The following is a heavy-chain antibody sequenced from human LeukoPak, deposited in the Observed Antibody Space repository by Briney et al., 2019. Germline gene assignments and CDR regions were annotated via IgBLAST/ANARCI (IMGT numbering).Heavy chain of an antibody. Sequence: ASVKVSCKASGYTFTGYYMHWVRQAPGQGLEWMGWINPNSGGTNYAQKFQGRATMTRDTSISTAYMELSRLRSDDTAVYYCARLGTYYDILTGYYTPDFLRVGFDPWGQGTLVTVSS. CDR3: ARLGTYYDILTGYYTPDFLRVGFDP. V-gene: IGHV1-2*02. J-gene: IGHJ5*02. CDR2: INPNSGGT. CDR1: GYTFTGYY. D-gene: IGHD3-9*01.